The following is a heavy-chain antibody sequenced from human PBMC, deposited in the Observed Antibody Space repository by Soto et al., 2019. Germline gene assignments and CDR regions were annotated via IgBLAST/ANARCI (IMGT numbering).Heavy chain of an antibody. Sequence: QVQLVQSGAEVKKPGASVKVSCKASGYTFATYGISWVRQAPGEGLEWMGWISADNGNTNYAQKFQGRVTMTTDTATNTAYMGLRSLRSDDTAVYYCARTYSSGLPGYWGQGTLVTVSS. CDR3: ARTYSSGLPGY. CDR1: GYTFATYG. D-gene: IGHD6-19*01. J-gene: IGHJ4*02. CDR2: ISADNGNT. V-gene: IGHV1-18*01.